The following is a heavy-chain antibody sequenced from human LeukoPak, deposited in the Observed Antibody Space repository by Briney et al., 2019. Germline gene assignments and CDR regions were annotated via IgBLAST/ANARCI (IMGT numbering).Heavy chain of an antibody. CDR2: INHSGST. V-gene: IGHV4-34*01. Sequence: SETLSLTCAVYDGSFSGYYWSWIRQPPGKGLEWIGEINHSGSTNYNPSLKSRVTISVDTSKNQFSLKLSSVTAADTAVYYCARDGDSSSSGFDYWGQGTLVTVSS. J-gene: IGHJ4*02. CDR3: ARDGDSSSSGFDY. D-gene: IGHD6-6*01. CDR1: DGSFSGYY.